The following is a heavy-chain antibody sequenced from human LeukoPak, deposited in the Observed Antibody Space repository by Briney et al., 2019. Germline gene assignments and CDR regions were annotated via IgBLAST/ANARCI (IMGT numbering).Heavy chain of an antibody. CDR1: GYTFAGYY. Sequence: ASVKVSCKASGYTFAGYYMHWVRQAPGQGLEWMGWINPNSGGTNYAQKFRGRVTMTRDTSISTAYMELSRLRSDDTAVYYCARDLILYYYYYMDVWGKGTTVTVPS. CDR3: ARDLILYYYYYMDV. V-gene: IGHV1-2*02. D-gene: IGHD3/OR15-3a*01. CDR2: INPNSGGT. J-gene: IGHJ6*03.